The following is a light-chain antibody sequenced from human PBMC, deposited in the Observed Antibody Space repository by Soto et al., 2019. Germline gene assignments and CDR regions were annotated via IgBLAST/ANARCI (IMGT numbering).Light chain of an antibody. Sequence: QSALTQPASVSGSPGQSITISCIGTSNDVGSYNLVSWYQQHPGKAPKLMIYEVNKRPSGVSNRFSGSKSGNTASLTISGLQAEDEADYYCCSYTSSSTLVFGGGTQLTVL. V-gene: IGLV2-23*02. J-gene: IGLJ2*01. CDR2: EVN. CDR1: SNDVGSYNL. CDR3: CSYTSSSTLV.